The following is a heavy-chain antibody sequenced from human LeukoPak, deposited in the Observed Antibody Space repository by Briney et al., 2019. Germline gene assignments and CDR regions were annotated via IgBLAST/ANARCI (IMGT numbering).Heavy chain of an antibody. V-gene: IGHV1-46*01. D-gene: IGHD2-2*01. CDR1: GYTFTSYY. CDR2: INPSGGST. Sequence: GASVKVSCKASGYTFTSYYMHWVRQAPGQGLEWMGIINPSGGSTSYAQKFQDRVTMTRDTSTSTVYMELSSLRSEDTAVYYCARDLGDIVVVPAALGYWGQGTLVTVSS. J-gene: IGHJ4*02. CDR3: ARDLGDIVVVPAALGY.